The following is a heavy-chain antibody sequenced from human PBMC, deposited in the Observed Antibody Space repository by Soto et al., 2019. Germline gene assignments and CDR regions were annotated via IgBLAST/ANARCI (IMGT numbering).Heavy chain of an antibody. D-gene: IGHD4-17*01. V-gene: IGHV1-69*13. J-gene: IGHJ4*02. CDR1: GGTFSSYA. CDR3: ARGGSRPYGFDY. CDR2: IIPIFGTA. Sequence: SVKVSCKASGGTFSSYATSWVRQAPGQGLEWMGGIIPIFGTANYAQKFQGRVTITADESTSTAYMELSSLRSEDTAVYYCARGGSRPYGFDYWGQGTLVTVSS.